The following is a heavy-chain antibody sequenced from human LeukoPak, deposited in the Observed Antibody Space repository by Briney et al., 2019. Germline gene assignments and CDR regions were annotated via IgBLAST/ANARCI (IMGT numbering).Heavy chain of an antibody. CDR2: ISGSGGST. Sequence: GGSLRLSCAASGFTVSSNYMSWVRQAPGKGLEWVSAISGSGGSTYYADSVTGRFTISRDNSKNTLYLQMNSLRAEDTAVYYCAKGLLYGSGSYYYYGMDVWGQGTTVTVSS. J-gene: IGHJ6*02. CDR3: AKGLLYGSGSYYYYGMDV. V-gene: IGHV3-23*01. CDR1: GFTVSSNY. D-gene: IGHD3-10*01.